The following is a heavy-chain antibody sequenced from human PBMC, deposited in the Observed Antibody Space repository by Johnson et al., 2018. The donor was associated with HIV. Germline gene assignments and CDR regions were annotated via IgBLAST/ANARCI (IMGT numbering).Heavy chain of an antibody. CDR1: GFSFTNAW. V-gene: IGHV3-15*01. Sequence: VQLVESGGGLVKPGGSLRVSCVAAGFSFTNAWMSWVRQAPGKGLEWVARIKSKTDGGTTDYAAPVKGRFTISRDDSKNTLYLQMNSLKTEDTAVYYCTNPDTAMATGAFDIWGQGTMVTVSS. D-gene: IGHD5-18*01. CDR2: IKSKTDGGTT. J-gene: IGHJ3*02. CDR3: TNPDTAMATGAFDI.